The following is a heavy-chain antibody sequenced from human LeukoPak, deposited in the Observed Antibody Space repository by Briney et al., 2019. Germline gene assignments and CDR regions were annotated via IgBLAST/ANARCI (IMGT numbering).Heavy chain of an antibody. CDR1: GYTFTSYD. V-gene: IGHV1-8*01. CDR3: ARAKSYDFWSGNWFDP. D-gene: IGHD3-3*01. CDR2: MNPNSGNT. Sequence: GASVKVSCKASGYTFTSYDINWVRQATGQGLKWMGWMNPNSGNTGYAQKFQGRVTMTRNTSISTAYMELSSLRSEDTAVYYCARAKSYDFWSGNWFDPWGQGTLVTVSS. J-gene: IGHJ5*02.